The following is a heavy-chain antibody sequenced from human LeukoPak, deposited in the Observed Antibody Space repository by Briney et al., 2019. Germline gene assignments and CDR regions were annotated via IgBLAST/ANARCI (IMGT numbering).Heavy chain of an antibody. Sequence: PSETLSLTCSVSGDSISSYYWSWIRQPPGKGLEWIGYIYHSGSTNYNPSLKSRVTISVDTSKNQFSLKVTPVTAADTVVYYCARSAGRSYYYNYMDVWGKGTTVTVSS. V-gene: IGHV4-59*01. D-gene: IGHD5-12*01. CDR2: IYHSGST. CDR1: GDSISSYY. J-gene: IGHJ6*03. CDR3: ARSAGRSYYYNYMDV.